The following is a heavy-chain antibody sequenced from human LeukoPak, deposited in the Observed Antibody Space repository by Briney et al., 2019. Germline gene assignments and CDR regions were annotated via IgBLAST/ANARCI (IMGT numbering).Heavy chain of an antibody. CDR3: AGGDYYGSGSFDY. CDR2: IYYSGST. Sequence: SETLSLTCTVSGGSISSSSYYWGWIRQPPGKGLEWIGSIYYSGSTYYNPSLKSRVTISVDTSKNQFSLKLSSVTAADTAVYYCAGGDYYGSGSFDYWGQGTLVTVSS. CDR1: GGSISSSSYY. D-gene: IGHD3-10*01. J-gene: IGHJ4*02. V-gene: IGHV4-39*01.